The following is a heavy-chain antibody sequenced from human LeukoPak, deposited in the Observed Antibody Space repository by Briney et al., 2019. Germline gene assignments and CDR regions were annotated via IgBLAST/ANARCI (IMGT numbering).Heavy chain of an antibody. D-gene: IGHD3-3*01. V-gene: IGHV4-59*01. J-gene: IGHJ4*02. CDR3: ARGTIFGVVTYYFDY. Sequence: SETLSLTCTVSGGSISSYYWSWIRQPPGKGLEWNGYIYYSGSTNYNPSLKSRVTISVDTSKNQFSLKLSSVTAADTAVYYCARGTIFGVVTYYFDYWGQGTLVTVSS. CDR2: IYYSGST. CDR1: GGSISSYY.